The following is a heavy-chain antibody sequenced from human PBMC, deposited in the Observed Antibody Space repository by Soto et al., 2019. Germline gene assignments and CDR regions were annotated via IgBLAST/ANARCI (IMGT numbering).Heavy chain of an antibody. J-gene: IGHJ6*02. CDR2: IIPIFGTA. CDR1: GGTFSSYA. D-gene: IGHD5-18*01. Sequence: VASVKVSCKASGGTFSSYAISWVRQAPGQGLEWMGGIIPIFGTANYAQKFQGRVTITADKSTSTAYMELSSLRSEDTAVYYCARVDTATGGMDVWGQGTTVTVSS. CDR3: ARVDTATGGMDV. V-gene: IGHV1-69*06.